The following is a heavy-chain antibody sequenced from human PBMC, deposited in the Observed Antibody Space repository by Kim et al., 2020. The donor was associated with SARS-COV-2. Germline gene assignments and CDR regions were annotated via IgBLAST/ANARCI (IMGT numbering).Heavy chain of an antibody. CDR1: GGSFSGYY. CDR2: INHSGST. V-gene: IGHV4-34*01. J-gene: IGHJ4*02. D-gene: IGHD6-13*01. Sequence: SETLSLTCAVYGGSFSGYYWSWIRQPPGKGLEWIGEINHSGSTNYNPSLKSRVTISVDTSKNQFSLKLSSVTAADTAVYYCARVQSWSGDMDYFDYWGQGTLVTVSS. CDR3: ARVQSWSGDMDYFDY.